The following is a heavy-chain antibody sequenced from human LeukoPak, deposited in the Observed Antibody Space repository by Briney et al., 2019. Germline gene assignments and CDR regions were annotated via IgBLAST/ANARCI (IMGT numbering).Heavy chain of an antibody. V-gene: IGHV3-74*01. D-gene: IGHD6-25*01. CDR1: GFTFSSYW. CDR2: INSDGSST. J-gene: IGHJ4*02. Sequence: GGSLRLSCAASGFTFSSYWMHWVRQAPGKGLVWVSRINSDGSSTSYADSVKGRFTISRDNAKNTLYLQMNSLRAEDTAVYYCARLGSQGGVAALDYWGQGTLATVSS. CDR3: ARLGSQGGVAALDY.